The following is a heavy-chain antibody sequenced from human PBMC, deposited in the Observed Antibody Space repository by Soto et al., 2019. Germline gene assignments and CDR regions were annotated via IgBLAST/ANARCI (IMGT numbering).Heavy chain of an antibody. CDR2: INTDGSTT. D-gene: IGHD7-27*01. CDR3: ARASMGTLDY. V-gene: IGHV3-74*01. J-gene: IGHJ4*02. Sequence: QPGGSLRLSCAVSGFTFSSYWMYWVRQASGKGLVWASRINTDGSTTNYADSVKGRFTISRDNAKNTLYLQMNSLRAEDTAVYYCARASMGTLDYWGQGILVTVSS. CDR1: GFTFSSYW.